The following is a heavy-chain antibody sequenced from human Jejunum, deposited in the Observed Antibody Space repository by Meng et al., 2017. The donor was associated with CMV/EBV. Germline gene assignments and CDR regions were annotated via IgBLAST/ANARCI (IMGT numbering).Heavy chain of an antibody. CDR3: ARGAGSGTCNRFDP. D-gene: IGHD3-10*01. Sequence: QVQLVQSGAGGKKPGAPGKVPCKASGSPVTGYHLHWVRQAPGQGLEWMGRINTNNGDTNYAQKFQGRVTMTLDRSITTAYVALNSLTFDDTAVYYCARGAGSGTCNRFDPWGQGSLVTVSS. CDR2: INTNNGDT. CDR1: GSPVTGYH. J-gene: IGHJ5*02. V-gene: IGHV1-2*06.